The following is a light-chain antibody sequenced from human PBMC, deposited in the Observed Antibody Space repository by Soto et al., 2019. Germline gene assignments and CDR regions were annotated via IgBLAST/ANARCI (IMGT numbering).Light chain of an antibody. CDR3: QQYGRSPPIT. V-gene: IGKV3-20*01. CDR2: GAS. Sequence: SPGTLSLSPGERATISCRASQSVGNNYLAWYQQRPGQTPGLLIYGASSRATGIPDRFSGSGSGTDFSLTISTLEPEDFAVYYCQQYGRSPPITFGQGTRLEIK. J-gene: IGKJ5*01. CDR1: QSVGNNY.